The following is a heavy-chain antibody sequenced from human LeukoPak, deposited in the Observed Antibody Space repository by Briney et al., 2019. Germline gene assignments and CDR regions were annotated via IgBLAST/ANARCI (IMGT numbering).Heavy chain of an antibody. J-gene: IGHJ4*02. D-gene: IGHD3-22*01. Sequence: GGSLRLSCAASGFTFSSYGMHWVRQAPGKGLEWVAVIWYDGSNKYYADSVKGRFTISRDNSKNTLYLQMSSLRAEDTAVYYCARNPTPMDDSSGYYFGYWGQGTLVTVSS. V-gene: IGHV3-33*01. CDR1: GFTFSSYG. CDR3: ARNPTPMDDSSGYYFGY. CDR2: IWYDGSNK.